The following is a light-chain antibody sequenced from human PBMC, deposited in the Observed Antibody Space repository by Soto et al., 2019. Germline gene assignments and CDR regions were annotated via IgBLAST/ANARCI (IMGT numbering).Light chain of an antibody. CDR3: QKYDNVPLT. CDR1: QEISKY. J-gene: IGKJ4*01. V-gene: IGKV1-33*01. Sequence: DIQMTQSPSSLSASVGDRVTITCPTSQEISKYLNWYQQKPGKAPKLLIYDASNLETGVPSRFSGSGSGTDFSFTISSLQPEDIATYYCQKYDNVPLTFGGGTKVEIK. CDR2: DAS.